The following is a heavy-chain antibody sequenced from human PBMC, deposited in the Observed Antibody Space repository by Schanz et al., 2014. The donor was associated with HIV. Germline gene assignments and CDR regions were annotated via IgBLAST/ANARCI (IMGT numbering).Heavy chain of an antibody. D-gene: IGHD5-12*01. V-gene: IGHV1-69*01. CDR2: IIPMLGTA. CDR3: TNTVYMELTSLRSEDTAFYYCARSAEFCSGGSCPPSWFDP. J-gene: IGHJ5*02. Sequence: QVPLVQSGAEVKTPGTSVKVSCKASGGTFNNYPVTWVRQAPGQGLEWMGGIIPMLGTANYAQKFQGRVTRPPPPTPAPANHAQKFQGRVTIIADESTNTVYMELTSLRSEDTAFYYCARSAEFCSGGSCPPSWFDPWGQGTLVTVSS. CDR1: GGTFNNYP.